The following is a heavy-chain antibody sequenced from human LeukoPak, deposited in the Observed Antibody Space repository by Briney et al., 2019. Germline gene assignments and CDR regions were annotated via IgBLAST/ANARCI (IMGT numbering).Heavy chain of an antibody. Sequence: GGSLRLSCAASGFTFSSYEMNWVRQAPGKGLEWVSYISRSGSTIYYADSVKGRFTISRVNARNSLYLQMNSLRAEDTAVYYCAKLELRDAFDIWGQGTMVTVSS. J-gene: IGHJ3*02. V-gene: IGHV3-48*03. CDR2: ISRSGSTI. D-gene: IGHD3-10*01. CDR1: GFTFSSYE. CDR3: AKLELRDAFDI.